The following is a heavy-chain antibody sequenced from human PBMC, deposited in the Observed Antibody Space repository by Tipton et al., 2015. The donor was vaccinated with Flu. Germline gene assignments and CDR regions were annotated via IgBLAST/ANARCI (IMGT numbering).Heavy chain of an antibody. V-gene: IGHV4-61*02. CDR3: ARGLSGFIPLYGEDV. CDR2: IYTGGSP. J-gene: IGHJ6*04. Sequence: PGLVKPSQTLSLTCTVSGGSMTSGSYYWTWIRQPAGKGLQWIGRIYTGGSPNYNPSLKSRVTISMDTSKSHFSLNLNSVTAADTAVYYCARGLSGFIPLYGEDVWGEGTTVIVSS. D-gene: IGHD1-1*01. CDR1: GGSMTSGSYY.